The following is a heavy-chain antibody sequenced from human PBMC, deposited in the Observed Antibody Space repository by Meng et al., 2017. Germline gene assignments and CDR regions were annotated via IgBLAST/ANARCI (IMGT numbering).Heavy chain of an antibody. J-gene: IGHJ5*02. CDR3: ARVLPATIFGVVIDSWFDP. D-gene: IGHD3-3*01. CDR1: GYTFTSYA. V-gene: IGHV1-3*01. CDR2: INAGNGNT. Sequence: VRLGQSGAEGKKPGASVKVSCKASGYTFTSYAMHWVRQAPGQRLEWMGWINAGNGNTKYSQKFQGRVTITRDTSASTAYMELSSLRSEDTAVYYCARVLPATIFGVVIDSWFDPWGQGTLVTVSS.